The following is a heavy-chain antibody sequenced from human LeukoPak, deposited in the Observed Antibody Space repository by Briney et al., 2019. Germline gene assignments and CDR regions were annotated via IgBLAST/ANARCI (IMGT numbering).Heavy chain of an antibody. CDR2: ISSSGSTI. V-gene: IGHV3-48*03. J-gene: IGHJ6*04. Sequence: GGSLRLSCAASGFTFSSYEMNWVRQAPGKGLEWVSYISSSGSTIYYADSVKGRFTISRDNAKNSLYLQMNSLRAEDTAVYYCAELGITMIGGVWGKVTTVTISS. D-gene: IGHD3-10*02. CDR3: AELGITMIGGV. CDR1: GFTFSSYE.